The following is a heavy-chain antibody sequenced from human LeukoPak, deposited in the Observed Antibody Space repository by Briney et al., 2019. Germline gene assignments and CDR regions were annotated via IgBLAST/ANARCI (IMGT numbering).Heavy chain of an antibody. D-gene: IGHD3-3*01. CDR1: GGSISSYY. V-gene: IGHV4-59*01. CDR3: AREDFWSASYNGWFDP. CDR2: IYYSGST. Sequence: ASETLSLTCTVSGGSISSYYWSWIRQPPGKGLEWIGYIYYSGSTSYNPSLKSRVTISVDTSKNQFSLKLSSVTAADTAVYYCAREDFWSASYNGWFDPWGQGTLVTVSS. J-gene: IGHJ5*02.